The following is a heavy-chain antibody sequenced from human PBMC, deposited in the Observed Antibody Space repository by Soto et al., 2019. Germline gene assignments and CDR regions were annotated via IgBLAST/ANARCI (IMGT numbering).Heavy chain of an antibody. CDR2: IYYSGST. CDR3: ARRPNLEWRIYYGMDV. D-gene: IGHD3-3*01. J-gene: IGHJ6*02. CDR1: GGSISSSSYY. V-gene: IGHV4-39*01. Sequence: SETLSLTCTVSGGSISSSSYYWGWIRQPPGKGLEWIGSIYYSGSTYYNPSLKSRVTISVDTSKNQFSLKLSSVTAADTAVYYCARRPNLEWRIYYGMDVWSQGTTVTVSS.